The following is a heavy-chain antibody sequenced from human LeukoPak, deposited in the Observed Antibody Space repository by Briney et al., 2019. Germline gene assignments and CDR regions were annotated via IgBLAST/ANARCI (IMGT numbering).Heavy chain of an antibody. D-gene: IGHD5-12*01. V-gene: IGHV2-5*01. Sequence: SGPTLVNPTQTLTLTCTFSGFSLTTSGVGVGWIRQPPGKALEWLALIYWNDDKRYSPSLKSRLTITKDTSKNQVVLTMTNMDPVDTATYYCAQTAAYSAYDPYFDYWGQGTLVTVSS. CDR3: AQTAAYSAYDPYFDY. CDR1: GFSLTTSGVG. J-gene: IGHJ4*02. CDR2: IYWNDDK.